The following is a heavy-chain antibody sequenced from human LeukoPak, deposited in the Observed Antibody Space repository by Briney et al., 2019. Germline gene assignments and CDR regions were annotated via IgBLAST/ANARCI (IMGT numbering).Heavy chain of an antibody. CDR3: TRDLSPAHF. D-gene: IGHD2/OR15-2a*01. V-gene: IGHV3-74*01. Sequence: GGPLRLSCATSGFTFSAYWMHWVRQAPGKGLVWVSRVSGDGETTVYADSVKGRFTISRDNARNTLYLQMSRLRVDDTAVYYCTRDLSPAHFWGQGTLVTVSS. CDR2: VSGDGETT. J-gene: IGHJ4*02. CDR1: GFTFSAYW.